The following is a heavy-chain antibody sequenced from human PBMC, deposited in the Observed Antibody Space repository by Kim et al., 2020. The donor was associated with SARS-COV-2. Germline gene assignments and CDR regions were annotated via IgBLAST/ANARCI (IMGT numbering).Heavy chain of an antibody. V-gene: IGHV1-18*04. CDR3: ACGSYPFSSPHQSFDY. D-gene: IGHD1-26*01. CDR2: ISAYNGNT. J-gene: IGHJ4*02. CDR1: GYTFTSYG. Sequence: ASVKVSCKASGYTFTSYGISWVRQAPGQGLEWMGWISAYNGNTNYAQKLQGRVTMTTDTSTSTAYMELRSLRSDDTAVYYCACGSYPFSSPHQSFDYWGQGTLVTVSS.